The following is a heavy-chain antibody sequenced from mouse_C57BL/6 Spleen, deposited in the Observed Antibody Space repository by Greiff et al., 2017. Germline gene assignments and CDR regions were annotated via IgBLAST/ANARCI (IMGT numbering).Heavy chain of an antibody. CDR1: GYTFTSYW. V-gene: IGHV1-52*01. Sequence: VQLQQSGAELVRPGSSVKLSCKASGYTFTSYWMHWVKQRPIQGLEWIGNIDPSDSETHYNQKFKDKATLTVDKSSSTAYMQLSSLTSEDSAVYYCARSYSNYGDYYAMDYWGQGTSVTVSS. CDR2: IDPSDSET. CDR3: ARSYSNYGDYYAMDY. D-gene: IGHD2-5*01. J-gene: IGHJ4*01.